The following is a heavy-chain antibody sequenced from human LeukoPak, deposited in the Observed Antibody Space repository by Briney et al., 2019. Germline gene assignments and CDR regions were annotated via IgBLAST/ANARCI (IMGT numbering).Heavy chain of an antibody. CDR3: ARRLQIYCSSTSCYGNYFDY. J-gene: IGHJ4*02. CDR1: GGSISSSSYY. CDR2: IYYSGST. Sequence: SETLSLTCTVSGGSISSSSYYWGWIRQPPGKGLEWIGSIYYSGSTNYNPSLKSRVTISVDTSKNQFSLKLSSVTAADTAVYYCARRLQIYCSSTSCYGNYFDYWGQGTLVTVSS. V-gene: IGHV4-39*07. D-gene: IGHD2-2*01.